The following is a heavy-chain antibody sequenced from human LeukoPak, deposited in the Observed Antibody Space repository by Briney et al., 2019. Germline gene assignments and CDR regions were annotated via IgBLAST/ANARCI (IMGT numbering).Heavy chain of an antibody. CDR1: GFTFSSKY. CDR3: ARTCSGGSCYFDY. Sequence: GXXRLSCAASGFTFSSKYMSWVRQAPGKGLEWVSVIYSGGSTYYADSVKGRFTISRDNSKNTLYLQMNSLRAEDTAVYYCARTCSGGSCYFDYWGQGTLVTVSS. D-gene: IGHD2-15*01. J-gene: IGHJ4*02. CDR2: IYSGGST. V-gene: IGHV3-53*01.